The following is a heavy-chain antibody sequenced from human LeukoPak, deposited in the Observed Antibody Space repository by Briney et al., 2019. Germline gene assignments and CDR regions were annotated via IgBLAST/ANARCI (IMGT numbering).Heavy chain of an antibody. Sequence: PGGSLRLSCVASGFPFSTYAFSWVRQAPGKGLEWVAAVGDTGIGTNYADSVKGRFTISRGNSRNTVSLQMNTLRAEDTALYYCAKHVLFSSGWYFDYWGQGTLVTVSS. J-gene: IGHJ4*02. CDR1: GFPFSTYA. CDR2: VGDTGIGT. CDR3: AKHVLFSSGWYFDY. V-gene: IGHV3-23*01. D-gene: IGHD6-19*01.